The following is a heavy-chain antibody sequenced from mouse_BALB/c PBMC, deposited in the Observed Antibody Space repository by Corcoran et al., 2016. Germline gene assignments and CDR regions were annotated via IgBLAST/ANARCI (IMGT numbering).Heavy chain of an antibody. Sequence: EVQLQQSGAELVKPGASVKLSCTASGFNIKDTYMHWVKQRPEQGLEWIGRIDPANGNTKYDPKFQGKATITADTSSNTAYLQLSSLTSEDTAVYFCARWDGYFDVWGSGTTVTVAS. J-gene: IGHJ1*01. CDR3: ARWDGYFDV. D-gene: IGHD4-1*01. V-gene: IGHV14-3*02. CDR2: IDPANGNT. CDR1: GFNIKDTY.